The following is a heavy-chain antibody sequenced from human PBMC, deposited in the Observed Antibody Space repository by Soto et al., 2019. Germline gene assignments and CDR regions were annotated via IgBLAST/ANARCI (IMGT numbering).Heavy chain of an antibody. J-gene: IGHJ4*02. V-gene: IGHV3-30*18. D-gene: IGHD5-18*01. CDR1: GFSFSSYG. CDR3: AKSDTAMIGVFDY. CDR2: ISYDGSNK. Sequence: GGSLRVSCAASGFSFSSYGMHWVRQAPGKGLEWVAVISYDGSNKYYADSVKGRFTIPRDNSKNTLYLQMNSLRAEDTAVYYCAKSDTAMIGVFDYWVQGTLVTDSS.